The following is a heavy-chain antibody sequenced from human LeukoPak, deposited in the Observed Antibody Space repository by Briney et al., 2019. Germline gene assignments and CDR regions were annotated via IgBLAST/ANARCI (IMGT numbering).Heavy chain of an antibody. D-gene: IGHD2-15*01. CDR3: VRSLGYCSGGSCYYFEY. V-gene: IGHV3-21*01. CDR2: ISRSSDYI. Sequence: GGSLRLSCAASGFSFTTYWMNWVRQAPGKGLEWVSAISRSSDYIYYADSVKGRFTISRDNAKNSLYLQMNSLRAEDTAVYYCVRSLGYCSGGSCYYFEYWGQGTLVTVSS. CDR1: GFSFTTYW. J-gene: IGHJ4*02.